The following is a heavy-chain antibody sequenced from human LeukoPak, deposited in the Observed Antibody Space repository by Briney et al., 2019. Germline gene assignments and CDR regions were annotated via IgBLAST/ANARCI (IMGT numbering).Heavy chain of an antibody. Sequence: EGSLRLSCAASGFTFSNAWMSWVRQAPGKGLEWVGRIKSKTDGGTTDYAAPVKGRFTISRDDSKNTLYLQMNSLRAEDTAVYYCARSQQYSSSRGAFDIWGQGTMVTVSS. J-gene: IGHJ3*02. CDR1: GFTFSNAW. D-gene: IGHD6-13*01. V-gene: IGHV3-15*01. CDR3: ARSQQYSSSRGAFDI. CDR2: IKSKTDGGTT.